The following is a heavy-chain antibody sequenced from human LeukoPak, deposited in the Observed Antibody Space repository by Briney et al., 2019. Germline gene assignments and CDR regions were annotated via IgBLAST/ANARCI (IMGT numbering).Heavy chain of an antibody. Sequence: GGSLRPSCAASGFTFSSYGMHWVRQAPGKGLEWVAVIWYDGSNKYYADSVKGRFTISRDNSKNTLYLQMNSLRAEDTAVYYCARILYYYYGMDVWGQGTTVTVSS. CDR2: IWYDGSNK. J-gene: IGHJ6*02. CDR1: GFTFSSYG. CDR3: ARILYYYYGMDV. V-gene: IGHV3-33*01.